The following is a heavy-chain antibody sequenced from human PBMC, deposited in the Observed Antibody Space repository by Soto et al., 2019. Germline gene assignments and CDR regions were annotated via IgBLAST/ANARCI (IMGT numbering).Heavy chain of an antibody. J-gene: IGHJ2*01. D-gene: IGHD7-27*01. CDR2: INHSGRS. CDR1: GGSFSGYY. V-gene: IGHV4-34*01. CDR3: ARPHGGWGDWYFDL. Sequence: QVQLQQWGAGLLRPSETLSLTCAVYGGSFSGYYWSWIRQPPGKGLEWIGEINHSGRSNYNPSLKSRVTISVDTFKNQFSLKMSSVTAADTAVYYCARPHGGWGDWYFDLWGRGTLVTVSS.